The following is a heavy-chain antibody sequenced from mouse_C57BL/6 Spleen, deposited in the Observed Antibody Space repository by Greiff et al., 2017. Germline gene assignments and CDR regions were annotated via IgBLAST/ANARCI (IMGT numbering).Heavy chain of an antibody. CDR3: ARGAMDD. CDR1: GYTFTDYY. CDR2: INPNNGGT. V-gene: IGHV1-26*01. J-gene: IGHJ4*01. Sequence: VQLQQSGPELVKPGASVKISCKASGYTFTDYYMNWVKQSHGKSLEWIGDINPNNGGTSYNQKFKGKATLTVDKSSSTAYMELRSLTSEDSAVYYCARGAMDDWGQGTSVTVSS.